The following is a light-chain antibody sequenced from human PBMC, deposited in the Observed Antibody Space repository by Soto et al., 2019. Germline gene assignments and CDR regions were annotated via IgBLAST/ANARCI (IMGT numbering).Light chain of an antibody. V-gene: IGKV3-20*01. CDR1: QSVRNSY. CDR2: GAS. Sequence: DIVLTQSPGTLSLSPGDRATLSCRASQSVRNSYLAWYQQKPGQAPRLLIYGASGRATGIPDRFSGSGSGTDFSLTISRLEPEDFAVYYCQQYGSSPYTFGQGTKLEI. J-gene: IGKJ2*01. CDR3: QQYGSSPYT.